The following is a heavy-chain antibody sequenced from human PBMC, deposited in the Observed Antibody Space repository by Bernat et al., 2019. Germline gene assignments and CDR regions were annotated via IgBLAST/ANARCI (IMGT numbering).Heavy chain of an antibody. CDR1: GFTFSNAW. CDR2: VYSDGST. V-gene: IGHV3-66*04. J-gene: IGHJ5*02. Sequence: EVQLVESGGGLVKPGGSLRLSCAASGFTFSNAWMSWVRQAPGKGLEWVSIVYSDGSTYYADSVKGRFTSSRDNSKNTLFLQMSSLRVDDMAVYYCARQDDFWSGFVVWGQGTLVTVSS. CDR3: ARQDDFWSGFVV. D-gene: IGHD3-3*01.